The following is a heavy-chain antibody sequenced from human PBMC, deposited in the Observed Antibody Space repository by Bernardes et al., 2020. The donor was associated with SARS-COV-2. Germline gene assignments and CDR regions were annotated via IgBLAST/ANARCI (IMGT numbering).Heavy chain of an antibody. Sequence: GGSLRLSCAASGFIFTYYDMSWVRHAPGKGLEWVSAIGSGGSNTYSADSVKGRFTISRDNSKNTLYLQMNSLRAEDTALYYCATHTGSGWPHFDYWGQGTLVTVSS. D-gene: IGHD6-19*01. CDR3: ATHTGSGWPHFDY. CDR1: GFIFTYYD. V-gene: IGHV3-23*01. CDR2: IGSGGSNT. J-gene: IGHJ4*02.